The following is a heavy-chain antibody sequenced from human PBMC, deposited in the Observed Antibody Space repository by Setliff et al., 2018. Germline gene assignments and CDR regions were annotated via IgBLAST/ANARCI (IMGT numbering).Heavy chain of an antibody. CDR1: GFSFSSYA. Sequence: LRLSCAASGFSFSSYAMSWVRQAPGQGLEWVSSIIGSGISTYYADSVQGRFTISRDNRKNTLYLQMNSLRVEDTAIYYCAKSPHVFWSGRVFFDYWGQGILVTVSS. D-gene: IGHD3-3*01. V-gene: IGHV3-23*01. CDR3: AKSPHVFWSGRVFFDY. J-gene: IGHJ4*01. CDR2: IIGSGIST.